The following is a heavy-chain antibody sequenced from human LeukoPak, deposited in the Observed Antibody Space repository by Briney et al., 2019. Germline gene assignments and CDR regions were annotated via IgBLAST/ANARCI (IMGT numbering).Heavy chain of an antibody. J-gene: IGHJ4*02. V-gene: IGHV4-4*07. Sequence: SETLSLTCTVSGGSISTYYWSCIRQPAGKGLEWIGRIHTSGSTDYNPSLESRVTMSVDTSRNQFSLKLSSVTAADTAVYYCAREGSMTARPFVSIDYWGQGTLVTVSS. CDR3: AREGSMTARPFVSIDY. CDR1: GGSISTYY. CDR2: IHTSGST. D-gene: IGHD6-6*01.